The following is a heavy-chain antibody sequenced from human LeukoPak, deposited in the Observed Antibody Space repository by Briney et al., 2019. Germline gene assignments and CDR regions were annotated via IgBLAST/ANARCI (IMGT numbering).Heavy chain of an antibody. CDR3: ASTLFSGELLSWFDP. D-gene: IGHD1-26*01. V-gene: IGHV4-39*01. CDR2: IYYSGST. J-gene: IGHJ5*02. CDR1: GGSISSSSYY. Sequence: SETLSLTCTVSGGSISSSSYYWGWIRQPPGKGLEWIGSIYYSGSTYYNPSLKSRVTISVDTSKNQFSLKLSSVTAADTAVYYCASTLFSGELLSWFDPWGQGTLVTVSS.